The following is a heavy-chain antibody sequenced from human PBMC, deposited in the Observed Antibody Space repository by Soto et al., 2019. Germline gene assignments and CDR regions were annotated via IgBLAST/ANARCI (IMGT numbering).Heavy chain of an antibody. J-gene: IGHJ6*02. CDR1: ADTFSSSA. CDR3: AKDLISNYHYYGMDV. Sequence: QVQLVQSGAEVKKPGSSVKVSCKASADTFSSSAFSWVRQAPGQGLEWMGGIIPFFHAANYAQRFQGRVTITADESTSTVYMELSSLTSEDTALSYCAKDLISNYHYYGMDVWGQGTTVTVSS. CDR2: IIPFFHAA. V-gene: IGHV1-69*01.